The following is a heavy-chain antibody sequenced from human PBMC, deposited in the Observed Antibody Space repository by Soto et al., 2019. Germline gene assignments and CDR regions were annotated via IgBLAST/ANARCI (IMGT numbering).Heavy chain of an antibody. J-gene: IGHJ4*02. CDR1: GDSISSNY. Sequence: SETLSLTCTVSGDSISSNYWSWIRQPPGKGLEWIGYISNSGYTNYNPSLKGRVTISVDTSKNQFSLKLSSVTAADTAVYYCARKHDFCDYWGQGSRVIVSS. CDR3: ARKHDFCDY. CDR2: ISNSGYT. V-gene: IGHV4-59*01.